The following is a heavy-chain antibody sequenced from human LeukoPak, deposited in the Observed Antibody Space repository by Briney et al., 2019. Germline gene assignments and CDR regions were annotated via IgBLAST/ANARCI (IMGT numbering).Heavy chain of an antibody. Sequence: SETLSLTCAVSGYSISSGYYWGWIRQPPGKGLEWIGSIYHSGGTYYNPSLKSRVTISVDTSKNQFSLKLSSVTAADTAVYYCARGTMYNWFDPWGQGTLVTVSS. V-gene: IGHV4-38-2*01. CDR1: GYSISSGYY. CDR2: IYHSGGT. J-gene: IGHJ5*02. CDR3: ARGTMYNWFDP. D-gene: IGHD3-3*01.